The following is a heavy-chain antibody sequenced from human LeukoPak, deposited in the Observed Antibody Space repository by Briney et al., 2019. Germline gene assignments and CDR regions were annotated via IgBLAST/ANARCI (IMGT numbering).Heavy chain of an antibody. CDR3: ARAVSGRFDY. CDR1: GGSISSFY. CDR2: THSSGST. D-gene: IGHD6-19*01. V-gene: IGHV4-59*08. Sequence: PSETLSLTCTVAGGSISSFYWGWIRQPPGKGVEWIGHTHSSGSTNYNPSLNSRVTISVDTSKNQFSLRLSSVTAADTAIYYCARAVSGRFDYWGQGTLVTVSS. J-gene: IGHJ4*02.